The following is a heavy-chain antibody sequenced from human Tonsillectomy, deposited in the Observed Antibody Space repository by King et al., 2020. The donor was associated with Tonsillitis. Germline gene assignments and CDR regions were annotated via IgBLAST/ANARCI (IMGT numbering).Heavy chain of an antibody. D-gene: IGHD3-10*01. CDR2: IYWDDDK. CDR3: AHMLWFVELSPFDY. Sequence: FTLKDSGPTLVKPTQTLTLTCTFSGFSLSTSGVGVGWIRQPPGKALECLALIYWDDDKRYSPSLKSRLTITKDTSKNQVVLTMTNLAPVDTATYYCAHMLWFVELSPFDYWGQGTLVTVSS. V-gene: IGHV2-5*02. CDR1: GFSLSTSGVG. J-gene: IGHJ4*02.